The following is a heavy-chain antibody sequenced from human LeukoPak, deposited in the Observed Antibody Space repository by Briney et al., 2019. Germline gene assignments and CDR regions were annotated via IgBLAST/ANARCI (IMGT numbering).Heavy chain of an antibody. D-gene: IGHD5-18*01. CDR2: ISLNSGTI. Sequence: GESLRLSCAASGFTFDDYAMHWVRQAPGKGLEWVSVISLNSGTIAYADSVKGRFTISRDNAKNSLYLQMNSLRPEDTALYYCAKKDSQGALDIWGQGTMVTVSS. CDR1: GFTFDDYA. J-gene: IGHJ3*02. CDR3: AKKDSQGALDI. V-gene: IGHV3-9*01.